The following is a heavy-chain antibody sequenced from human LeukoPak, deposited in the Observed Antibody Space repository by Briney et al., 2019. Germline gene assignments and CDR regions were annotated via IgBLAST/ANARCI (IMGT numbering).Heavy chain of an antibody. CDR1: GFTFSSYS. CDR3: ARDRLSYCSGGSCDPDY. D-gene: IGHD2-15*01. J-gene: IGHJ4*02. V-gene: IGHV3-21*01. Sequence: GGSLRLSCAASGFTFSSYSMNWVRQAPGKGLEWVSSISSSSSYIYYADSVKGRFTISRDNAKNSLYLQMNSLRAEDTAVYYCARDRLSYCSGGSCDPDYWGQGTLVTVS. CDR2: ISSSSSYI.